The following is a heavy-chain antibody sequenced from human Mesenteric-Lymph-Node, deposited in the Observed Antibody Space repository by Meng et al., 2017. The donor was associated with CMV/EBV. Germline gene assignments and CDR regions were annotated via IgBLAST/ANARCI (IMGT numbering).Heavy chain of an antibody. Sequence: GGSLRLSCAGSGFTFSDSPINWVRQPPGKGLEWVSSTSPSPTYMYYADSVKGRFTISRDNSKNTLYLQMNSLRAEDTAVYYCAMDMEDIVVVPAAYGDAFDIWGQGTMVTVSS. CDR1: GFTFSDSP. V-gene: IGHV3-21*01. CDR3: AMDMEDIVVVPAAYGDAFDI. J-gene: IGHJ3*02. CDR2: TSPSPTYM. D-gene: IGHD2-2*01.